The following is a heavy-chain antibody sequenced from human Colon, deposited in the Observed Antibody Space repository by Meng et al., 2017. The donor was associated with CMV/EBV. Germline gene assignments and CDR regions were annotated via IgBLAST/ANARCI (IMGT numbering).Heavy chain of an antibody. D-gene: IGHD3-3*01. Sequence: GESLKISCAASGFTVSSNYMSWVRQAPGKGLEWVSVIYSGGSTYYADSVQGRFSISRDSSKNTLYLQMNSLGPEDTAVHYCARDRSGLRFLEWLNYYYYGMDVWGQGTTVTVSS. CDR2: IYSGGST. CDR1: GFTVSSNY. V-gene: IGHV3-66*02. J-gene: IGHJ6*02. CDR3: ARDRSGLRFLEWLNYYYYGMDV.